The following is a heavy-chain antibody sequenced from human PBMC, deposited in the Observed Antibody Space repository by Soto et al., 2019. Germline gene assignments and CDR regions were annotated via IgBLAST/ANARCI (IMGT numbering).Heavy chain of an antibody. J-gene: IGHJ4*02. V-gene: IGHV4-39*01. D-gene: IGHD1-26*01. CDR1: GGSISSSSYY. CDR2: IYYSGST. CDR3: ERLGIVGALDY. Sequence: PSETLSLTCTVSGGSISSSSYYWGWIRQPPGKGLEWIGSIYYSGSTYYNPSLKSRVTISVDTSKNQFSLKLSSVTAADTAVYYCERLGIVGALDYWGQGTLVTVYS.